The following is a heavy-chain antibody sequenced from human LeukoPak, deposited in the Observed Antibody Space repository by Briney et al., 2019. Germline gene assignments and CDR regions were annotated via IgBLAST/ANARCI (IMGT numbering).Heavy chain of an antibody. Sequence: GGSLRLSCAASGFAFSTYSMNWVRQAPGKGLEWVSSVSRSSRFIFYADSVRGRFTISRDDAKDSLFLQMNSLRAEDTAVYYCARVSDAFGYFFDSWGQGTLVTVSS. J-gene: IGHJ4*02. CDR3: ARVSDAFGYFFDS. D-gene: IGHD2/OR15-2a*01. CDR2: VSRSSRFI. CDR1: GFAFSTYS. V-gene: IGHV3-21*01.